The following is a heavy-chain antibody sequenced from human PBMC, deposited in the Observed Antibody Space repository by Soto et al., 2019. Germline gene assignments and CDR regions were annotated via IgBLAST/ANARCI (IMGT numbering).Heavy chain of an antibody. V-gene: IGHV4-39*01. D-gene: IGHD3-22*01. Sequence: QLQLQESGPGLVKPSETLSLTCTVSGGSISSSSYYWGWIRQPPTKGLEWIGSIYYSGSTYYRPSLKSRVTMSVDTSKNQFSLKLSSVPAADTAVYYCARHYRHYYDSSGRAEYFQHWGQGTLVTVSS. J-gene: IGHJ1*01. CDR2: IYYSGST. CDR1: GGSISSSSYY. CDR3: ARHYRHYYDSSGRAEYFQH.